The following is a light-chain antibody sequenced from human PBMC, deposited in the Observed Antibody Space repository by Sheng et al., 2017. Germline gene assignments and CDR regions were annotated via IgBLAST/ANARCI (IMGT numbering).Light chain of an antibody. CDR1: QSVSSSY. CDR2: GAS. CDR3: QQYGSSPPWT. J-gene: IGKJ1*01. V-gene: IGKV3-20*01. Sequence: EIVLTQSPGTLSLSPGERATLSCRASQSVSSSYLAWYQQKPGQAPRLLIYGASSRATGIPDRLSGSGSGTDFTLTISRLEPEDFAVYYCQQYGSSPPWTFGQGTKVE.